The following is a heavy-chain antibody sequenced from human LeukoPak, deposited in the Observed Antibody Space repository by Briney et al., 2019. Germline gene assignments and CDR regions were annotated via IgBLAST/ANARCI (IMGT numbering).Heavy chain of an antibody. CDR2: IYYSGST. V-gene: IGHV4-39*07. Sequence: SETLSLTCTVSGGSISSSSYYWGWIRQPPGKGLEWIGSIYYSGSTNYNPSLKSRVTISVDTSKNQFSLKLSSVTAADTAVYYCARERGDYFDYWGQGTLVTVSS. CDR3: ARERGDYFDY. D-gene: IGHD4-17*01. J-gene: IGHJ4*02. CDR1: GGSISSSSYY.